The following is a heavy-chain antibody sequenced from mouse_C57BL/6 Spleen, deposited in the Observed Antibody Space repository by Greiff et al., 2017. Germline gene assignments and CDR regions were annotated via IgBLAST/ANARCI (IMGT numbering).Heavy chain of an antibody. CDR3: TTNAMDY. V-gene: IGHV14-4*01. CDR2: IDPENGDT. Sequence: VHVKQSGAELVRPGASVKLSCTASGFNIKDDYMPWVKQRPEQGLEWIGWIDPENGDTEYASKFQGKATITADTSSNTAYLQLSSLTSEDTAVYYCTTNAMDYWGQGTSVTVSS. CDR1: GFNIKDDY. J-gene: IGHJ4*01.